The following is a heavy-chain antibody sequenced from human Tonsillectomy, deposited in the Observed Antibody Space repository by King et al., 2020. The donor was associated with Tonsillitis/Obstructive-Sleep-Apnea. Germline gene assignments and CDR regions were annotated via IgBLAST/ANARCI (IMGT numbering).Heavy chain of an antibody. CDR3: ARGEIVVVVAATLGYYYMDV. CDR1: GGSVSGYY. V-gene: IGHV4-34*01. J-gene: IGHJ6*03. D-gene: IGHD2-15*01. CDR2: INHSGGT. Sequence: VQLQQWGAGLLKPSETLSLTCAVYGGSVSGYYWSWIRQPPWKGREWIGEINHSGGTNYNRSLKSRVTISVDTSKNQFSLKLSSVTAADTAVYYCARGEIVVVVAATLGYYYMDVWGKGTTVAVSS.